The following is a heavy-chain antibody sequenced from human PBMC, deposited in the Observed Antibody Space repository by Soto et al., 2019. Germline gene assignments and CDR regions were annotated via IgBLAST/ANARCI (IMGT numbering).Heavy chain of an antibody. D-gene: IGHD6-13*01. V-gene: IGHV3-30*18. Sequence: QVQLVESGGGVVQPGRSLRLSCAASGFTFSSYGMHWVRQAPGKGLEWVAVISYDGSNKYYADSVKGRFTISRDNSKNTLYLQMNSLRAGDKAVYYCAKDLPIAAGGEGGDAFDIWGQGTMVTVSS. CDR2: ISYDGSNK. J-gene: IGHJ3*02. CDR1: GFTFSSYG. CDR3: AKDLPIAAGGEGGDAFDI.